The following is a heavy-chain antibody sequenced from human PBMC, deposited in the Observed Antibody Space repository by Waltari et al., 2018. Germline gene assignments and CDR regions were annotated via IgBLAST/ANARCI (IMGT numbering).Heavy chain of an antibody. Sequence: QVQLVQSGAEVKKPGASVKVSCKASGYTFTSYDINWVRQATGQGLEWMGWRNPNSGNTGYEQKFQGRVTMTRNTSISTAYMELSSLRSEDTAVYYCARGGVGIQLWLLYAFDIWGQGTMVTVSS. CDR1: GYTFTSYD. V-gene: IGHV1-8*02. J-gene: IGHJ3*02. CDR2: RNPNSGNT. D-gene: IGHD5-18*01. CDR3: ARGGVGIQLWLLYAFDI.